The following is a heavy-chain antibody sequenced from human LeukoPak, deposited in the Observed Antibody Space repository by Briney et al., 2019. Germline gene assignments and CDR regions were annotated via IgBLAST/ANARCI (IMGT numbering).Heavy chain of an antibody. CDR1: GFTFSSYA. J-gene: IGHJ3*02. CDR3: ARQETSSYNGAFDI. D-gene: IGHD1-26*01. CDR2: ISYDGSNK. Sequence: GGSLRLSCAASGFTFSSYAMHWVRQAPGKGLEWVAVISYDGSNKYYADSVKGRFTISRDNAKNSLYLQMNSLRADDTAVYHCARQETSSYNGAFDIWGQGTMVTVSS. V-gene: IGHV3-30-3*01.